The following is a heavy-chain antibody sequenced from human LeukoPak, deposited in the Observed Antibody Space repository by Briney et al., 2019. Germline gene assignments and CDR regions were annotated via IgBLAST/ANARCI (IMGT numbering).Heavy chain of an antibody. J-gene: IGHJ4*02. CDR1: GGSIMTTNW. CDR3: TRESGAFSPFGF. V-gene: IGHV4-4*02. CDR2: VHLSGAT. D-gene: IGHD1-26*01. Sequence: PSETLSLTCDVSGGSIMTTNWWSGVRQPPNKGLEWIGEVHLSGATNYNPSLESRVTMSIDTSKNHLSLELTSVTAADTAMYYCTRESGAFSPFGFWGQGTLVTVSS.